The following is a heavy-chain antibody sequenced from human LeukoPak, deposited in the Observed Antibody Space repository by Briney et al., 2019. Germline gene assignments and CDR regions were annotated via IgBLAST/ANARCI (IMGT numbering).Heavy chain of an antibody. Sequence: PGGSLRLSCAASGFTFSSYAMTWVRQAPGKGLEWVSAVSGSGDTTYHADSVKGRFTISRDNSKNTLYLQMNSLRAEDTAVYYCAKSKEIAAAGELLDYWGQGTLVTVSS. J-gene: IGHJ4*02. D-gene: IGHD6-13*01. CDR2: VSGSGDTT. V-gene: IGHV3-23*01. CDR3: AKSKEIAAAGELLDY. CDR1: GFTFSSYA.